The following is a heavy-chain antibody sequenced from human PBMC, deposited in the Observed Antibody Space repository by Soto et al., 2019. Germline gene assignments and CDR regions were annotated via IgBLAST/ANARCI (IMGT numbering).Heavy chain of an antibody. CDR1: GFTFSHYG. CDR2: IWHDGSKK. D-gene: IGHD6-19*01. Sequence: QVHLVESGGGVVQAGRSLRLSCAASGFTFSHYGMHWVRQAPGKGLEWVALIWHDGSKKYYGDSVEGRFTISRDNSKSIEFLEINSLRVEDMAVYFCARWGLRSGWNEQVVDYWGQGTLVIVSS. J-gene: IGHJ4*02. V-gene: IGHV3-33*01. CDR3: ARWGLRSGWNEQVVDY.